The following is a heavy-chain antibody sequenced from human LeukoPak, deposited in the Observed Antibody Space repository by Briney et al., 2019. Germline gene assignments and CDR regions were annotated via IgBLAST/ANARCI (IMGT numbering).Heavy chain of an antibody. CDR2: MSYDGSNI. V-gene: IGHV3-30*18. J-gene: IGHJ4*02. CDR3: AKVTPGSTARKSGLDY. Sequence: GRSLRLSCAASGFTFSTYGMHWVRQTPGKGLEWVAVMSYDGSNIYYGDSVKGRLTISRDNSKNTLYLQMNDLRVEDTALYYCAKVTPGSTARKSGLDYWGQGTLVTVSS. D-gene: IGHD2-21*02. CDR1: GFTFSTYG.